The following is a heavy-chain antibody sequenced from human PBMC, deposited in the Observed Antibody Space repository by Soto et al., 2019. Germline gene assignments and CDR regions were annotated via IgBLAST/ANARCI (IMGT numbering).Heavy chain of an antibody. Sequence: SETLSLTCTVTGDSISSRSYYWGWIRQPPGKGLEWIGSIYYSGSTYNNPSLRSRVSMSIDTSKNQFSLQLNSVTPEDTAVYYCARAVGDCSSTSCYPGRHHGMDVWGQGTTVTVSS. D-gene: IGHD2-2*01. CDR3: ARAVGDCSSTSCYPGRHHGMDV. V-gene: IGHV4-39*01. CDR2: IYYSGST. J-gene: IGHJ6*02. CDR1: GDSISSRSYY.